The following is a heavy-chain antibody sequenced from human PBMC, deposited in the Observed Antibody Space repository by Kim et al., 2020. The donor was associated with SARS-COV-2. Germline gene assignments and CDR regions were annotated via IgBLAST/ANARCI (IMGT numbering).Heavy chain of an antibody. CDR3: AKSSGWSEGQTPNPFDY. V-gene: IGHV3-21*01. CDR1: GFTFSSYS. J-gene: IGHJ4*02. CDR2: ISSSSSYI. D-gene: IGHD6-19*01. Sequence: GGSLRLSCAASGFTFSSYSMNWVRQAPGKGLEWVSSISSSSSYIYYADSVKGRFTISRDNAKNSLYLQMNSLRAEDTAVYYCAKSSGWSEGQTPNPFDYWGQGTLVTVSS.